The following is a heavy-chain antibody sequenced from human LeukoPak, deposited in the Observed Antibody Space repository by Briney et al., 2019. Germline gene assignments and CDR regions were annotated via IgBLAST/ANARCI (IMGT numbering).Heavy chain of an antibody. D-gene: IGHD4-23*01. V-gene: IGHV3-30*03. J-gene: IGHJ4*02. CDR3: SGKSGGFDY. CDR2: VSYDGSNK. Sequence: PGGSLRLSCAASGFTFSSYGMRWVRQAPGKGLEWVAVVSYDGSNKYYADSVKGRFTISRDNSKNTLYLQMNSLRAEDTAVYYCSGKSGGFDYWGQGTLVTVSS. CDR1: GFTFSSYG.